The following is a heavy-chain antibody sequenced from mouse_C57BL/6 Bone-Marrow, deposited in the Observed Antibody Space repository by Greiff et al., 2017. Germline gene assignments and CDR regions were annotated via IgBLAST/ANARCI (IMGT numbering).Heavy chain of an antibody. Sequence: VQLQQSVAELVRPGASVKLSCTASGFNIKNTYMHWVKQRPEQGLEWIGRIDPANGNTKYAPKFQGKATITADTSSNTAYLQLSSLTSEDTAIYYCGSPYYYGSSPFAYWGQGTLVTVSA. CDR2: IDPANGNT. CDR3: GSPYYYGSSPFAY. CDR1: GFNIKNTY. V-gene: IGHV14-3*01. J-gene: IGHJ3*01. D-gene: IGHD1-1*01.